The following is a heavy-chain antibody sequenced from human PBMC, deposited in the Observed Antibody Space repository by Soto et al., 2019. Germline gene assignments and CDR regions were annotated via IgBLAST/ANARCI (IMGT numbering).Heavy chain of an antibody. CDR1: GFIFDDYA. Sequence: EVQLVESGGGLVQPGRSLRLSCAASGFIFDDYAMHWVRQAPGKGLEWVAVISGNSGSLGYADSVKGRFTISRDNAKNSLYLQMNRLRAEDTALYYWATDRYSSSAYYYYGMDAWGQGTTVTVSS. CDR2: ISGNSGSL. V-gene: IGHV3-9*01. D-gene: IGHD6-6*01. CDR3: ATDRYSSSAYYYYGMDA. J-gene: IGHJ6*02.